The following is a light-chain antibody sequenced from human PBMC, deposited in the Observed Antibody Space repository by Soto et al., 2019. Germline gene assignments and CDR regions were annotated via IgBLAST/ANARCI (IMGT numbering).Light chain of an antibody. CDR1: QSVRDN. Sequence: EILLTQSPATLAVSPGEGATLSCRASQSVRDNLAWYQQKPGQAPRLLIYRASTRATGVPARFSGSGSGTEFTLTISSLQSEDVSVYFCQHYNFWPHTCGQGTKVDIK. CDR2: RAS. V-gene: IGKV3-15*01. CDR3: QHYNFWPHT. J-gene: IGKJ2*01.